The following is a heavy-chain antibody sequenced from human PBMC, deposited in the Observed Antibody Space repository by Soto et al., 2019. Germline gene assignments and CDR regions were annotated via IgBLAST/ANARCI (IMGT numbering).Heavy chain of an antibody. V-gene: IGHV1-18*01. CDR2: ISAYNGNT. Sequence: ASVKVSCKASGYTFTSYGVSWVRQAPGQGLEWMGWISAYNGNTNYAQKLQGRVTMTTDTSTSTAYMELRSLRSDDTAVYYCARGPYRWEPLGPFDYWGQGTLVTVSS. D-gene: IGHD1-26*01. CDR3: ARGPYRWEPLGPFDY. CDR1: GYTFTSYG. J-gene: IGHJ4*02.